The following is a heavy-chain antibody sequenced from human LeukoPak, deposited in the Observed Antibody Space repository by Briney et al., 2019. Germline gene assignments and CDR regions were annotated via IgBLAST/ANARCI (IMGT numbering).Heavy chain of an antibody. J-gene: IGHJ4*02. CDR3: ARGTGLGGDYVSN. CDR2: INPSGGGT. D-gene: IGHD4-17*01. V-gene: IGHV1-46*01. Sequence: GASVKVSCKASGYTFISYCMHWVRQAPGQGLEWMGAINPSGGGTSYAQKFQGRVTMTRDTSTSTVYMELSSLRSEDTAVYYCARGTGLGGDYVSNWGQGTLVTVSS. CDR1: GYTFISYC.